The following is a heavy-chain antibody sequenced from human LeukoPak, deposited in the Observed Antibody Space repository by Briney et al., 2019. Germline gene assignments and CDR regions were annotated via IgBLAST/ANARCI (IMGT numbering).Heavy chain of an antibody. CDR2: IYSSGVT. J-gene: IGHJ6*03. CDR1: GGSLSSGSYY. Sequence: SQTLSLTCTVSGGSLSSGSYYWSWVRQPAGSGLEWIGRIYSSGVTNYNLSLKSRVTISVDTSKSQFSLKLTSVTAADTAVYYCARGSPDCTNGVCCHYYYYYYMDVWGKGTTVTVSS. CDR3: ARGSPDCTNGVCCHYYYYYYMDV. V-gene: IGHV4-61*02. D-gene: IGHD2-8*01.